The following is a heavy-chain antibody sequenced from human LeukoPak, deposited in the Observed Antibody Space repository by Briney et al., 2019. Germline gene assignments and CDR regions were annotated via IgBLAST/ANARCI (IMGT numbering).Heavy chain of an antibody. V-gene: IGHV3-15*01. CDR2: IKSKTDGGTA. D-gene: IGHD3-22*01. CDR1: GFTFSHAW. J-gene: IGHJ4*02. CDR3: TTEGDSTGYTSFDY. Sequence: PGGSLRLSCAASGFTFSHAWMSWVRQAAGKGLEWVGRIKSKTDGGTAKSAAPVTGRFTISRDDSTKTVYLQMNSLKTEDTAVYYCTTEGDSTGYTSFDYWGQGTLVTVSS.